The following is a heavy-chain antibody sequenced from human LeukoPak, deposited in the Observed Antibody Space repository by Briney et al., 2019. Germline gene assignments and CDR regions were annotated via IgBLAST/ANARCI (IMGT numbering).Heavy chain of an antibody. CDR2: ISYDGGKK. CDR1: GFTFSSYG. J-gene: IGHJ4*02. D-gene: IGHD3/OR15-3a*01. Sequence: PGGSLRLSCAASGFTFSSYGMHWVRQAPGKGLEWVAVISYDGGKKYYADSVKGRFTISRDNSKITLYLQMNSLRAEDTAVYYCARGEGTGYPPGDYWGQGTLVTVFS. V-gene: IGHV3-30*03. CDR3: ARGEGTGYPPGDY.